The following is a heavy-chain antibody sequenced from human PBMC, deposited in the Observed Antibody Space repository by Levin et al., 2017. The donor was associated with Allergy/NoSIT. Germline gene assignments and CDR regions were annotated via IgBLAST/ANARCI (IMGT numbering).Heavy chain of an antibody. Sequence: GGSLRLSCKGSGYSFTSYWIGWVRQMPGKGLEWMGIIYPGDSDTRYSPSFQGQVTISADKSISTAYLQWSSLKASDTAMYYCARYPSYPVVPAATTKPLDYWGQGTLVTVSS. J-gene: IGHJ4*02. CDR2: IYPGDSDT. V-gene: IGHV5-51*01. D-gene: IGHD2-2*01. CDR1: GYSFTSYW. CDR3: ARYPSYPVVPAATTKPLDY.